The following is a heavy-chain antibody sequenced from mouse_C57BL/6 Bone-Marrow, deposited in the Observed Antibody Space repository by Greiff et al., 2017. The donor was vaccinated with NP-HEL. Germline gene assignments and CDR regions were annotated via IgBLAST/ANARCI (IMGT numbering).Heavy chain of an antibody. CDR1: GFTFSSYA. D-gene: IGHD2-14*01. CDR2: ISSGGDYI. Sequence: EVKVEESGEGLVKPGGSLKLSCAASGFTFSSYAMSWVRQTPEKRLEWVAYISSGGDYIYYADTVKGRFTISRDNARNTLYLQMSSLKSEDTAMYYCTRDCHRGAMDYWGQGTSVTVSS. J-gene: IGHJ4*01. CDR3: TRDCHRGAMDY. V-gene: IGHV5-9-1*02.